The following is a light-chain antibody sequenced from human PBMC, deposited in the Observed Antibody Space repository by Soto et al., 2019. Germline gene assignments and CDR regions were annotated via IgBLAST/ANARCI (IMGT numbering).Light chain of an antibody. CDR3: QQLNSYPPT. Sequence: IQLTQSPSSLSASVGDRVTITCRASQGISSYLAWYQQKPGKAPKLLIYAASTLQSGVPSRFSGSGSGTDFTLTISSLQPDDFATYYCQQLNSYPPTFGQGTKVEIK. CDR2: AAS. V-gene: IGKV1-9*01. J-gene: IGKJ1*01. CDR1: QGISSY.